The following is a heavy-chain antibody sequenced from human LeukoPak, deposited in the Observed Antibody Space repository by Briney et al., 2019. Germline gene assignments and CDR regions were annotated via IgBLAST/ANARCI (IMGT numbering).Heavy chain of an antibody. CDR3: ARPTMVPRLYYFDY. CDR2: ISSSSSYT. J-gene: IGHJ4*02. Sequence: GGSLRLYCAASGFTFSDYYMSWIRQAPGKGLEWVSYISSSSSYTNYADSVKGRFTISRDNAKNSLYLQMNSLRAEDTAVYYCARPTMVPRLYYFDYWGQGTLVTVSS. CDR1: GFTFSDYY. V-gene: IGHV3-11*06. D-gene: IGHD3-10*01.